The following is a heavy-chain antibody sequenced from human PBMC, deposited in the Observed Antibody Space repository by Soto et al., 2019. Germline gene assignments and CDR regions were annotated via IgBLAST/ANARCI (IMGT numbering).Heavy chain of an antibody. CDR3: AKEITMIVVGTVLDY. CDR2: ISGSGGST. CDR1: GFTFSSYA. Sequence: GGSLRLSCAASGFTFSSYAISWVRQAPGKGLEWASAISGSGGSTYYADSVKGRFTISRDNSKNTLYLQMNSLRAEDTAVYYCAKEITMIVVGTVLDYWGQGTLVTVSS. D-gene: IGHD3-22*01. J-gene: IGHJ4*02. V-gene: IGHV3-23*01.